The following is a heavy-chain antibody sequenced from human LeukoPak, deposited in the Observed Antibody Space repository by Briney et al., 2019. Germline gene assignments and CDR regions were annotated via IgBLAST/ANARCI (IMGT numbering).Heavy chain of an antibody. CDR1: GYTFTSYD. Sequence: ASVKVSCKASGYTFTSYDINWVRQATGQGLEWMGWMNPNSGNTGYAQKLQGRVTMTTNTSISTAYMELSSLRSEDTAVYYCASVVYYYESSGYYYDGGFDIWGQGTMVTVSS. J-gene: IGHJ3*02. D-gene: IGHD3-22*01. CDR2: MNPNSGNT. CDR3: ASVVYYYESSGYYYDGGFDI. V-gene: IGHV1-8*01.